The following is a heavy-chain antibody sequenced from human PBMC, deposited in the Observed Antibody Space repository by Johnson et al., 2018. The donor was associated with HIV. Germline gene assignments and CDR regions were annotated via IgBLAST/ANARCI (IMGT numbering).Heavy chain of an antibody. J-gene: IGHJ3*02. D-gene: IGHD6-19*01. CDR3: ARGIAVSNCVDI. Sequence: QVQLVESGGGLVQPGGSLRLSCAASGFTFSTYDMHWVRQAPGKGLEWVAVISYDGSNKYYADSVKGRFTISRDNSKNTLFLQMNSLRTEDTALYYCARGIAVSNCVDIWG. V-gene: IGHV3-30-3*01. CDR1: GFTFSTYD. CDR2: ISYDGSNK.